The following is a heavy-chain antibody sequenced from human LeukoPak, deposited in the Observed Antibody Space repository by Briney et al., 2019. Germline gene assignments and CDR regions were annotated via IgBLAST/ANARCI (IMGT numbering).Heavy chain of an antibody. V-gene: IGHV3-7*01. Sequence: PGGSLRLSCAASGFTFSNYWMSWVRQAPGKGLEWVANIKKDGSEKYYVDSVKGRFTISRDNAKNSLYLQMNSLRAEDTAVYYCARGRPITAGGWGQGTLVTVSS. CDR1: GFTFSNYW. J-gene: IGHJ4*02. D-gene: IGHD1-14*01. CDR2: IKKDGSEK. CDR3: ARGRPITAGG.